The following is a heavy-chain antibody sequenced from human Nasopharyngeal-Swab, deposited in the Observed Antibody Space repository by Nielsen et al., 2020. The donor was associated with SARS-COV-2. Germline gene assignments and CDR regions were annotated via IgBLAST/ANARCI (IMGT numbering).Heavy chain of an antibody. D-gene: IGHD3-16*01. J-gene: IGHJ4*02. CDR1: GFTFSSYA. Sequence: GALRLSCAASGFTFSSYAMSWVRQAPGKGLEWVSAISGSGGSTYYADSVKGRFTISRDNSKNTLYLQMNSLRAEDTAVYYCAKLRGYVSGSSDYWGQGTLVTVSS. CDR3: AKLRGYVSGSSDY. V-gene: IGHV3-23*01. CDR2: ISGSGGST.